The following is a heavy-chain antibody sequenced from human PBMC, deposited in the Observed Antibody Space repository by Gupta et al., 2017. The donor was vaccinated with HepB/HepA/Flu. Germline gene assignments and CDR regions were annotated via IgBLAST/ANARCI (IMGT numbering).Heavy chain of an antibody. D-gene: IGHD2-2*02. CDR2: ISSGGSTI. CDR3: ARALYYGMDV. CDR1: GFTFSSYE. Sequence: EVQLVESGGGLVQPGGSLRLSCAAPGFTFSSYEMNWVRQAPGQGLEWVSYISSGGSTIYYADSVKGRFTISRDNAKNSLYLHMNNLRAEDTAVYYCARALYYGMDVWGQGTTVTVSS. V-gene: IGHV3-48*03. J-gene: IGHJ6*02.